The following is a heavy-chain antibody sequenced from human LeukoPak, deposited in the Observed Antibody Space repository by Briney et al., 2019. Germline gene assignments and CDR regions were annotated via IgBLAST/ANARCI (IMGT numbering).Heavy chain of an antibody. CDR2: IYPGDSDT. CDR1: GYSFTSYW. Sequence: GESLKISCKGSGYSFTSYWIGWVRQMPGKGLEWMGIIYPGDSDTRYSPSFQGQVTISADKSISTAYLQWSSLKASDTAMYYCARRGGGRWLQPTSFDYWGQGTLVTVSS. J-gene: IGHJ4*02. V-gene: IGHV5-51*01. D-gene: IGHD5-24*01. CDR3: ARRGGGRWLQPTSFDY.